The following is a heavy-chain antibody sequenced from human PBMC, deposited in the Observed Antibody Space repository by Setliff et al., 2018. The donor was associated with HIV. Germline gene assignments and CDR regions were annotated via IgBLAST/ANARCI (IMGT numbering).Heavy chain of an antibody. CDR3: ARGPYGDYGGDLNWLDP. Sequence: ASVKVSCKTSGYNFENYAINWVRQAPGQGLEWMGWINANSGSPTYAQAFTGRFFFSVDTAVATAYLQINNLKTEDTAVYFCARGPYGDYGGDLNWLDPWGHGTRVTVSS. D-gene: IGHD4-17*01. J-gene: IGHJ5*02. CDR2: INANSGSP. CDR1: GYNFENYA. V-gene: IGHV7-4-1*02.